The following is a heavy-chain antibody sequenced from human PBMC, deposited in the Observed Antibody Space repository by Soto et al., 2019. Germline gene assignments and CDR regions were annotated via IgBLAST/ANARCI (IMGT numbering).Heavy chain of an antibody. V-gene: IGHV3-30-3*01. CDR3: ARRPTPYYFDY. J-gene: IGHJ4*02. CDR1: GFTFSNYA. Sequence: QVQLVESGGGVVQPGRSLRLSCAASGFTFSNYAMHWVRQAPGKGLEWVAVISYDGSNKYYADSVKGRFTISRDNSQNTLYLQMNSPTAVDTADYYCARRPTPYYFDYWGQGTLVTVSS. CDR2: ISYDGSNK.